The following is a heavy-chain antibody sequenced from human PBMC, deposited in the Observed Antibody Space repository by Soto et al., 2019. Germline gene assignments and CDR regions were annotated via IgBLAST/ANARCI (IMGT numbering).Heavy chain of an antibody. Sequence: GGSLRLSCAASGFTFSSYGMHWVRQAPGKGLEWVAVISYDGSNKYYADSVKGRFTISRDNSKNTLFLQMNSLRAEDTAVYFCANDRDGYNVPFDSWGQGALVTVSS. CDR2: ISYDGSNK. CDR1: GFTFSSYG. CDR3: ANDRDGYNVPFDS. V-gene: IGHV3-30*18. D-gene: IGHD1-1*01. J-gene: IGHJ4*02.